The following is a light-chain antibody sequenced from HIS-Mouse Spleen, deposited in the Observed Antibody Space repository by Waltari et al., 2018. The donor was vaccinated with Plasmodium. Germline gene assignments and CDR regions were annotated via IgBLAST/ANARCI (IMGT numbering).Light chain of an antibody. CDR2: RDS. J-gene: IGLJ3*02. CDR3: QVWDSSTV. Sequence: SYELTQPLSVSVALGQTARITCGGNNIGSKNVHWYQQKPGQAPVLVIYRDSNRPSGIPERCSGSNSGNTATLTSSRAQAGDEADYYCQVWDSSTVFGGGTKLTVL. CDR1: NIGSKN. V-gene: IGLV3-9*01.